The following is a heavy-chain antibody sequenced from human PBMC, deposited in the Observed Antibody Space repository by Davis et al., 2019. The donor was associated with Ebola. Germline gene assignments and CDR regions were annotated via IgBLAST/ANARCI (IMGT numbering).Heavy chain of an antibody. CDR3: ARVYTHYRFDY. D-gene: IGHD4-11*01. Sequence: PSETLSLTCTVSIDSFINHYWSWIRQPPGKGLEWIGYIYNGESTNYNPSLKSRVTISIDTSKNQFSLKLNSVTAADTAIYFCARVYTHYRFDYWGQGTLVTVSP. CDR1: IDSFINHY. V-gene: IGHV4-59*08. J-gene: IGHJ4*02. CDR2: IYNGEST.